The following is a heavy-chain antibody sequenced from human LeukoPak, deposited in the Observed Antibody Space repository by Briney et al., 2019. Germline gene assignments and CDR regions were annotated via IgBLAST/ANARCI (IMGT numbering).Heavy chain of an antibody. V-gene: IGHV3-30*02. CDR1: GFTFSDYS. CDR2: IRYDGNNK. Sequence: GGSLRLSCAASGFTFSDYSMHWVRQAPGKGLNWVAFIRYDGNNKYYADSVKGRFTISRDDSKNTLYLQMNSLRAEDTAVYYCAKAASKRTDYGDYAFYYYMDVWGKGTTVTISS. J-gene: IGHJ6*03. CDR3: AKAASKRTDYGDYAFYYYMDV. D-gene: IGHD4-17*01.